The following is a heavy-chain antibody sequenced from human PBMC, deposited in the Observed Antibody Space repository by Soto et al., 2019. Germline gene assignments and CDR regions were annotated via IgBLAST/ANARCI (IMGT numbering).Heavy chain of an antibody. J-gene: IGHJ3*02. CDR3: AKDQSGAADI. CDR1: GASIRTYS. V-gene: IGHV4-4*07. Sequence: SETLSLTCTVSGASIRTYSWIWIRQSAGKGLEWIGHMYTNGRTNYIPSLKSRITMSVDTSKNQFSLNLKFVTAADKAVYFCAKDQSGAADIWGQGTMVTVS. D-gene: IGHD7-27*01. CDR2: MYTNGRT.